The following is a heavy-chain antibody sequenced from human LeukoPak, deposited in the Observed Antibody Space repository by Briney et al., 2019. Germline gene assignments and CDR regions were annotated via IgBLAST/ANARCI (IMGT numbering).Heavy chain of an antibody. CDR3: ARGRTQCSSSSCLQGE. CDR2: IYTSGST. CDR1: GGSISSGSYY. Sequence: TSQTLSLTCTVYGGSISSGSYYWSWIRQPAGKGLEWFGRIYTSGSTNYNPSLKSRVTISVDTSKNQFSLKLSSVTAADPAVYYCARGRTQCSSSSCLQGEWGQGTLVTVSS. V-gene: IGHV4-61*02. J-gene: IGHJ4*02. D-gene: IGHD2-15*01.